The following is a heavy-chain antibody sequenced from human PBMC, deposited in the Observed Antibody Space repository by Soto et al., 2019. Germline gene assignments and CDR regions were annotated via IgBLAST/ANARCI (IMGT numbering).Heavy chain of an antibody. CDR3: ARGNGDYAYYSDY. J-gene: IGHJ4*02. CDR2: IYYSGNT. V-gene: IGHV4-39*07. D-gene: IGHD4-17*01. CDR1: GGSISSSSYY. Sequence: PSETLSLTCTVSGGSISSSSYYWGWIRQPPGKGLEWIGWIYYSGNTYYNPSLESRVTISVDTSKNQFSLKLSSVTAADTAVYYCARGNGDYAYYSDYWGQGILVTVSS.